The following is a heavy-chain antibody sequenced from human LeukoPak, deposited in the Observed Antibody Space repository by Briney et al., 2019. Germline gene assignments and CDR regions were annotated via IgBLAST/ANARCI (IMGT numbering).Heavy chain of an antibody. CDR1: GVIFNQYW. V-gene: IGHV3-23*01. D-gene: IGHD3-3*01. Sequence: PGGSLRLSCAASGVIFNQYWMSWVRQAPGKGLEWVSSIPVSGDPTYYADSVRGRFTVSRDNSKSSLYLQMNGLRAEDTAVYYCARDVYGIFGVAQIDYWGQGTLVTVSS. CDR3: ARDVYGIFGVAQIDY. CDR2: IPVSGDPT. J-gene: IGHJ4*02.